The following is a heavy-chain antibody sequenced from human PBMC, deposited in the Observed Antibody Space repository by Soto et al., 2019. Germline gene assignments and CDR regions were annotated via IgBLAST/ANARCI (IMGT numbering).Heavy chain of an antibody. CDR1: GGSFSGYY. CDR2: INHSGST. D-gene: IGHD4-17*01. V-gene: IGHV4-34*01. J-gene: IGHJ4*02. Sequence: SETLSLTCAVYGGSFSGYYWSWIRQPPGKGLEWIGEINHSGSTNYNPSLKSRVTISVDTSKNQFSLKLSSVTAADTAVYYCASRSLVYGTFFDYWGQGTLVTVSS. CDR3: ASRSLVYGTFFDY.